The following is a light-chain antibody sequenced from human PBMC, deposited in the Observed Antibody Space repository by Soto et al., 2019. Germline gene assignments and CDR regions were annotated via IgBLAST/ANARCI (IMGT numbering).Light chain of an antibody. Sequence: QLVLTQPPSASGTPGPRVTISCSGSSSNIGSNTVNWYQQLPGTAPKLLIYSNNQRPSGVPDRFSGSQSGTSASLAISGLQSEDEAYYYCAAWDDSLNGPVFGGGTKLTVL. J-gene: IGLJ2*01. CDR2: SNN. CDR1: SSNIGSNT. CDR3: AAWDDSLNGPV. V-gene: IGLV1-44*01.